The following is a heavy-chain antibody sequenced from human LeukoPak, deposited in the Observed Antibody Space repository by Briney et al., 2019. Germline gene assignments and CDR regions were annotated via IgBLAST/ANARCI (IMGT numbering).Heavy chain of an antibody. V-gene: IGHV3-33*01. J-gene: IGHJ4*02. CDR2: ICYDGSNK. D-gene: IGHD1-14*01. CDR1: GFTFSSHG. Sequence: AGSLRLSCAASGFTFSSHGMRWVRQAPGKGLEWVAVICYDGSNKYYADSVKGRFTIARANSKNTLYLQMNSLRAEDTAVYYCAREGGRLRKPYYFDYWGQGTVVSVSS. CDR3: AREGGRLRKPYYFDY.